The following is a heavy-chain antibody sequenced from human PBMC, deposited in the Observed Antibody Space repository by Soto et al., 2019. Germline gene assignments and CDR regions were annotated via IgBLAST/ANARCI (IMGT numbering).Heavy chain of an antibody. CDR3: AKDNSPYSGYNSFDY. D-gene: IGHD5-12*01. CDR1: GFTFSSYV. V-gene: IGHV3-23*01. Sequence: EVRLLESGGGLIQPGGSLRLSCAASGFTFSSYVMSWVRQAPGTGLEWVSGISGSGTNTYYADSVKGRFTISRDNSKNPLYLQMTRLRAEDTADYYCAKDNSPYSGYNSFDYWGEGTLVTVSS. CDR2: ISGSGTNT. J-gene: IGHJ4*02.